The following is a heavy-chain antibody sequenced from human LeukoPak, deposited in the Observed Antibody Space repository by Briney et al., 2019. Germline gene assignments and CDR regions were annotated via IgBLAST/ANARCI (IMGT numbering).Heavy chain of an antibody. J-gene: IGHJ3*02. CDR2: ISYTGGAT. Sequence: SETLSLTCTVSGGSINSYYWSWIRQPPGKGLEWIGYISYTGGATDYNPSLKSRLTIPVDTSKNQFSLMLTSVTAADPAVYYCARQPGGTAAFDIWAQGTMVTVFS. CDR1: GGSINSYY. D-gene: IGHD1-14*01. V-gene: IGHV4-59*08. CDR3: ARQPGGTAAFDI.